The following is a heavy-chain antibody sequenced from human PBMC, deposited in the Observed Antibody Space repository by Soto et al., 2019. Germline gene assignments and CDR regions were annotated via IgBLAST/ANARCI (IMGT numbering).Heavy chain of an antibody. CDR3: ARQVVVVPAAMNPYYYYYYMDV. J-gene: IGHJ6*03. V-gene: IGHV4-34*01. Sequence: SETLSLTCAVYGGSFSGYYWSWIRQPPGKGLEWIGEINHSGSTNYNPSLKSRVTISVDTSKNQFSLKLSSVTAADTAVYYCARQVVVVPAAMNPYYYYYYMDVWGKGTTVTVSS. D-gene: IGHD2-2*01. CDR2: INHSGST. CDR1: GGSFSGYY.